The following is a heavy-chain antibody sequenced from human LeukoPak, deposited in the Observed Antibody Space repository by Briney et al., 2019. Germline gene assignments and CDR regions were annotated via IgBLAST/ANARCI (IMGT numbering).Heavy chain of an antibody. CDR3: ARGRDYYDSSGNDY. J-gene: IGHJ4*02. V-gene: IGHV1-8*01. D-gene: IGHD3-22*01. Sequence: ASVKVSCKASGYTFTSYDFNWVRQAPGQGLEWMGWMNPNSGNTGYAQKFQSRVTMTRNTSISTAYMELSSLRSEDTAVYYCARGRDYYDSSGNDYWGQGTLVTVSS. CDR2: MNPNSGNT. CDR1: GYTFTSYD.